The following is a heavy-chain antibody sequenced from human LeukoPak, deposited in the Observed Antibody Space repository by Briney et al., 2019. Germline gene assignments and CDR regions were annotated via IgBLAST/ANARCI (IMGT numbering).Heavy chain of an antibody. J-gene: IGHJ4*02. D-gene: IGHD3-9*01. Sequence: GESLKISCKGSGYSFTSYWIGWVRQMPGKGLEWVGIIYPGDSDTRYSPSFQGQVSVSADKSISTAYLQWSSLKASDTAMYYCARLYDILTGNSFDYWGQGTLVTVSS. CDR2: IYPGDSDT. V-gene: IGHV5-51*01. CDR3: ARLYDILTGNSFDY. CDR1: GYSFTSYW.